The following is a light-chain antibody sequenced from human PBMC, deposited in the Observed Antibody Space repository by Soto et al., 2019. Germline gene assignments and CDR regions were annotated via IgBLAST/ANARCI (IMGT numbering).Light chain of an antibody. J-gene: IGLJ2*01. CDR3: VLYMGSGIVI. V-gene: IGLV8-61*01. Sequence: QAVVTQEPSVSVSPGGTVTLSCGWTSGSVSTTYYPSWYQQTPGQAPRTLIYNTNTRSSGVPDRFSGSILENKAALTITGAQADDESDYYCVLYMGSGIVIFGGGTKLTVL. CDR2: NTN. CDR1: SGSVSTTYY.